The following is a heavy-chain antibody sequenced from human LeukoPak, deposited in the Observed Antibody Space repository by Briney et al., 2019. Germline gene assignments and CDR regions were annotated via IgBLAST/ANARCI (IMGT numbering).Heavy chain of an antibody. D-gene: IGHD6-13*01. V-gene: IGHV4-34*01. CDR2: INHSGST. J-gene: IGHJ5*02. CDR3: ACRSTGYSSSWYQNWFDP. Sequence: SETLSLTCAVYGGSFSGYYWSWIRQPPGKGLEWIGEINHSGSTNYNPSLKSRVTISVDTSKNQFPLKLSSVTAADTAVYYCACRSTGYSSSWYQNWFDPWGQGTLVTVSS. CDR1: GGSFSGYY.